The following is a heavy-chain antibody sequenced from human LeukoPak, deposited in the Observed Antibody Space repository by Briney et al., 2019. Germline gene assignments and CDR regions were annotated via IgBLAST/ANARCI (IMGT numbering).Heavy chain of an antibody. CDR2: IYSGGST. J-gene: IGHJ4*02. D-gene: IGHD3-22*01. V-gene: IGHV3-53*01. Sequence: GGSLRLSCAASGFTVSSNYMSWVRQAPGKGLEWGSVIYSGGSTYYADSVKGRFTISRDNSKNTLYLQMNSLRAEDTAVYYCAREGEDYYDSSGYYFDYWGQGTLVTVSS. CDR1: GFTVSSNY. CDR3: AREGEDYYDSSGYYFDY.